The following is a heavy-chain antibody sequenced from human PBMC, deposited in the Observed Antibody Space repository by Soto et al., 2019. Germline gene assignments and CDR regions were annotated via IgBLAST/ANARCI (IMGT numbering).Heavy chain of an antibody. Sequence: EVQLVESGGALVPPGRSLRLSCSASGFTFHDYAMHWVRQRPGKGLEWVSGISWSGDSVGYADSVKGRFTISRDNAKNSLYLQMDTLRVEDTAFYSCAKVGRQFLFDYWGQGTLVTVSS. CDR2: ISWSGDSV. CDR1: GFTFHDYA. J-gene: IGHJ4*02. CDR3: AKVGRQFLFDY. V-gene: IGHV3-9*01.